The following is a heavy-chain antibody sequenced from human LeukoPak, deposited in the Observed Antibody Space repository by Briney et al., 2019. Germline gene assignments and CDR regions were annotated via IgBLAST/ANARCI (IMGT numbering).Heavy chain of an antibody. CDR1: GVSISSYY. D-gene: IGHD3-16*01. V-gene: IGHV4-59*13. CDR3: ARAFTSWSFDY. J-gene: IGHJ4*02. CDR2: MYYSGNT. Sequence: SETLSLTCSVSGVSISSYYWSWIRQPPGKGLEWIGYMYYSGNTKYNPSLKSRVAISVDTSKNQFSLKLTSVTAADTAVYYCARAFTSWSFDYWGQGTLVNVSS.